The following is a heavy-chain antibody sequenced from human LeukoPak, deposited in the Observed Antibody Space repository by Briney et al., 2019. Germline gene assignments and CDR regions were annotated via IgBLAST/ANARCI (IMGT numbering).Heavy chain of an antibody. Sequence: GGSLRLSCAASGFTFSSYSMNWVRQAPGQGLEWVSSISSSSSFIYYADSVKGRFTISRDNAKNSLYLQMNSLRAEDTAVYYCARDGCGGDCYSDAFDIWGQGTMVTVSS. D-gene: IGHD2-21*02. CDR1: GFTFSSYS. CDR2: ISSSSSFI. J-gene: IGHJ3*02. V-gene: IGHV3-21*01. CDR3: ARDGCGGDCYSDAFDI.